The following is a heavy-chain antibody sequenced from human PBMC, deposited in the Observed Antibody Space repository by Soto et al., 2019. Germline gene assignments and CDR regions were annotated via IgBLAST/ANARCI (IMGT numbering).Heavy chain of an antibody. CDR2: IDPSDSQT. Sequence: EVRLEQSGAEVKKSGESLTISCKGSGYSFAGYWITWVRQKPGKGLEWMGRIDPSDSQTYYSPSFRGHVTISATKSITTVFLLWSSLRASDTAMYYCARQIYDSDTGPNFQYYFDSWGQGTPVTVSS. J-gene: IGHJ4*02. CDR1: GYSFAGYW. D-gene: IGHD3-22*01. V-gene: IGHV5-10-1*03. CDR3: ARQIYDSDTGPNFQYYFDS.